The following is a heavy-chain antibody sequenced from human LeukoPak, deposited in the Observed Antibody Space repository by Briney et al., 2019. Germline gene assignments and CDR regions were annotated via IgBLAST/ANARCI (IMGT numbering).Heavy chain of an antibody. CDR3: AILLAVPIFDY. CDR2: ISYDGSNK. V-gene: IGHV3-30*03. CDR1: GFTFSGYG. Sequence: GRSLRLSCAASGFTFSGYGMHLVRQAPCHGLEWVAVISYDGSNKYYADSVKGRFTISRDNSKNTLYLQMNSLRAEDTAVYYCAILLAVPIFDYWGQGTLVTVSS. J-gene: IGHJ4*02. D-gene: IGHD3-3*02.